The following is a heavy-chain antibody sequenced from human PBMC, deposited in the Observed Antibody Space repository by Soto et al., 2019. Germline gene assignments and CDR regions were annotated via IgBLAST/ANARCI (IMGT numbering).Heavy chain of an antibody. Sequence: EVQLLESGGGLVQPGGSLRLSCAASGFTFSSYAMSWVRQAPGKGLEWVSAISGSGGSTYYADSVKGRFTISRDNSKNTRYLQMNSLRAEDTAVYYCAKFGTMVRGVTDFDYWGQGTLVTVSS. CDR2: ISGSGGST. V-gene: IGHV3-23*01. CDR3: AKFGTMVRGVTDFDY. D-gene: IGHD3-10*01. CDR1: GFTFSSYA. J-gene: IGHJ4*02.